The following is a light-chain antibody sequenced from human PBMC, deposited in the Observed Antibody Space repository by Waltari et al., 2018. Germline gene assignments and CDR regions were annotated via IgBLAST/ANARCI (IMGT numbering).Light chain of an antibody. J-gene: IGLJ1*01. CDR2: EVS. Sequence: QSALTQPASVSGSPGQSITISCTGASSDVGGYNYVSWYQHHPGKAPKLMIYEVSNRPSGVSKRVSGSKSGNTASLTISGLQAEDESDYYCGSYTSSTTLEVFGTGTKVTVL. CDR1: SSDVGGYNY. V-gene: IGLV2-14*01. CDR3: GSYTSSTTLEV.